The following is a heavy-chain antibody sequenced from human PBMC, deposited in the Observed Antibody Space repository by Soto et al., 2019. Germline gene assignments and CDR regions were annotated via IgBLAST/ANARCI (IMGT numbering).Heavy chain of an antibody. CDR2: ISGSGGST. J-gene: IGHJ6*03. CDR3: VKPLLNIVGYYMDV. V-gene: IGHV3-23*01. CDR1: GFTFSTYA. D-gene: IGHD2-21*01. Sequence: GGSLRLSCAASGFTFSTYAMSWVRQAPGKGLQWLSAISGSGGSTYYVDSVKGRFTISRDNSKNTLFLQMNSLRAEDTAVYSCVKPLLNIVGYYMDVWGKGATVTVSS.